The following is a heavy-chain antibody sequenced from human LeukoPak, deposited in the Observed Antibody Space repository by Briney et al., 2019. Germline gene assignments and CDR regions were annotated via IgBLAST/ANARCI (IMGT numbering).Heavy chain of an antibody. D-gene: IGHD3-10*01. CDR1: GGSLHGYY. Sequence: PSETLSLTCDVDGGSLHGYYWTWIRQPPGKGLEWIGEIHYSGGSNYNASLKSRATISLDTAKNQYSLKVSLVTAADTAVYFCARGGGPRRSWSDLWGQGTLVAVSS. CDR2: IHYSGGS. V-gene: IGHV4-34*01. CDR3: ARGGGPRRSWSDL. J-gene: IGHJ5*02.